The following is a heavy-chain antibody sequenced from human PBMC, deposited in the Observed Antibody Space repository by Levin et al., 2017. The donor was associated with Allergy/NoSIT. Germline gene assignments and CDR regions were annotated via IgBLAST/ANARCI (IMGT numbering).Heavy chain of an antibody. CDR1: GGTLSTYV. CDR3: AWFISSSSIDY. J-gene: IGHJ4*02. D-gene: IGHD6-6*01. V-gene: IGHV1-69*04. Sequence: ASVKVSCKTSGGTLSTYVITWVRQAPGQGLEWMGMTIPIFGKITYAQKFQGRVTITADKSTATAYMELSSLRSDDTAVYYCAWFISSSSIDYWGQGTRVTVSS. CDR2: TIPIFGKI.